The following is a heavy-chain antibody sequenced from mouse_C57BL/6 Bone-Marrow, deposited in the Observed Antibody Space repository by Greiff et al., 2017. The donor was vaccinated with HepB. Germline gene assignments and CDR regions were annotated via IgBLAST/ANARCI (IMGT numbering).Heavy chain of an antibody. J-gene: IGHJ1*03. CDR2: IYPRDGST. Sequence: VKLMESGPELVKPGASVKLSCKASGYTFTSYDINWVKQRPGQGLEWIGWIYPRDGSTKYNEKFKGKATLTVDTSSSTAYMELHSLTSEDSAVYFCARYHYGNYGYFDVWGTGTTVTVSS. V-gene: IGHV1-85*01. CDR1: GYTFTSYD. D-gene: IGHD2-1*01. CDR3: ARYHYGNYGYFDV.